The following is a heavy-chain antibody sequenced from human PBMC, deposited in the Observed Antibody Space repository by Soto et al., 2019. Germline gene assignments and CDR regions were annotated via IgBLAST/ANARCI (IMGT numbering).Heavy chain of an antibody. V-gene: IGHV3-21*01. CDR1: GVTFSTYS. Sequence: EVQLVESGGGLVKPGGSLRLSCAASGVTFSTYSMNWVRQAPGKGLEWVSSVSSSSTYIYYADSVKGRFTISRDNAKNSLDLQMNSLGADDTAVYYCASRSCTAGVCPFDSWGQGTLVTVS. CDR2: VSSSSTYI. D-gene: IGHD2-8*02. CDR3: ASRSCTAGVCPFDS. J-gene: IGHJ4*02.